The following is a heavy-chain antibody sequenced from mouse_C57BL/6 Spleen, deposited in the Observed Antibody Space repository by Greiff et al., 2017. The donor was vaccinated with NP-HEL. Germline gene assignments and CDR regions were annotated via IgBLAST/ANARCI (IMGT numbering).Heavy chain of an antibody. CDR2: IYPSSGNT. V-gene: IGHV1-81*01. CDR3: ARLGDTDYSNSDYFDY. Sequence: VQLQQSGAELARPGASVKLSCKASGYTFTSYGISWVKQRPGQGLEWIGEIYPSSGNTYYTEKFKGKATLTADKSSSTAYMELRSLTSDDSAVYFCARLGDTDYSNSDYFDYWGQGTTHTVSS. J-gene: IGHJ2*01. D-gene: IGHD2-5*01. CDR1: GYTFTSYG.